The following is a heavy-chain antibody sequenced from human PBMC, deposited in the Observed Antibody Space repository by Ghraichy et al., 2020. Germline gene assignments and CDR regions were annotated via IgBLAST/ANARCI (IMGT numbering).Heavy chain of an antibody. J-gene: IGHJ4*02. CDR3: ARHWDCTTVTDCIFNS. V-gene: IGHV4-39*01. Sequence: SETLSLTCTVSGCSISSSSYYWGWIRQPPGKGLEWFGSIYYSGNTYYNPSLKSRVTISVDTSKNQFSLKLSSVTAADTAVYYCARHWDCTTVTDCIFNSWGPGTLVTVSS. CDR2: IYYSGNT. CDR1: GCSISSSSYY. D-gene: IGHD2-8*01.